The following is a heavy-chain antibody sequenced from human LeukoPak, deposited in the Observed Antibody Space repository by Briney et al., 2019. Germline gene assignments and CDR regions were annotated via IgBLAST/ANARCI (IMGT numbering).Heavy chain of an antibody. CDR2: IYYSGST. D-gene: IGHD1-26*01. V-gene: IGHV4-59*01. J-gene: IGHJ4*02. Sequence: SETLSLTCTVSGGSISSYYWSWIRQPPGKGLEWIGYIYYSGSTNYNPSLKSRVTISVDTSKNQFSLELSSVTAADTAVYYCARVPKVQWELRYFDYWGQGTLVTVSS. CDR1: GGSISSYY. CDR3: ARVPKVQWELRYFDY.